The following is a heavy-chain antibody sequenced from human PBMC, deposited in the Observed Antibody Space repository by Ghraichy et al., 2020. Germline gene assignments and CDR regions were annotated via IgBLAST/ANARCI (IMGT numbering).Heavy chain of an antibody. CDR3: AKDRFTRGAGLAGTVDY. CDR2: ISYDGSNK. V-gene: IGHV3-30*18. Sequence: GGSLRLSCAASGFTFSSYGMHWVRQAPGKGLEWVAVISYDGSNKYYADSVKGRFTISRDNSKNTLYLQMNSLRAEDTAVYYCAKDRFTRGAGLAGTVDYWGQGTLVTVSS. J-gene: IGHJ4*02. D-gene: IGHD6-13*01. CDR1: GFTFSSYG.